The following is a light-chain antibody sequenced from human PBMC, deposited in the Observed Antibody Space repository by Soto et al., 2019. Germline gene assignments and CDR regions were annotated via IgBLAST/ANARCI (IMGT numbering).Light chain of an antibody. Sequence: EIVLTQSPGTLSLSPGERATLSCRASQSVSSSYLAWYQQKPGQAPRLLIYGASSRATGIPDRFSGSGSGTDFTLTISRLEPEDFAVYYCQQYGSSPHITFGPGTKVDSK. J-gene: IGKJ3*01. CDR1: QSVSSSY. CDR2: GAS. CDR3: QQYGSSPHIT. V-gene: IGKV3-20*01.